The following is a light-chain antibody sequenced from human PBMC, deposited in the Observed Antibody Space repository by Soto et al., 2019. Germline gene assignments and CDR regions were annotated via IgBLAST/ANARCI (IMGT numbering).Light chain of an antibody. CDR1: QSRGSNF. CDR2: ASS. Sequence: ENVFTQSAGSLSLYPGERATLSCKTSQSRGSNFLAWYQHKPGQAPRLLIYASSNRATGIPDRFSGSASGTDFTLTINRLEPEDFAVYYCQLYGISPHFGQRTLLEIK. CDR3: QLYGISPH. V-gene: IGKV3-20*01. J-gene: IGKJ5*01.